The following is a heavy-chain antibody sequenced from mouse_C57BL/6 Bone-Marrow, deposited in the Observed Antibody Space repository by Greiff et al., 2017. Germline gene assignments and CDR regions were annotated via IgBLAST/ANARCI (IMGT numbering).Heavy chain of an antibody. Sequence: DVKLVESGGGLVKPGGSLKLSCAASGFTFSSYTMSWVRQTPEKRLEWVATISGGGGNTYYPDSVKGRFTISRDNAKNTLYLQMSSLRSEDTALYYCARRGREYFDYWGQGTTLTVSS. D-gene: IGHD1-1*01. CDR1: GFTFSSYT. CDR2: ISGGGGNT. CDR3: ARRGREYFDY. V-gene: IGHV5-9*01. J-gene: IGHJ2*01.